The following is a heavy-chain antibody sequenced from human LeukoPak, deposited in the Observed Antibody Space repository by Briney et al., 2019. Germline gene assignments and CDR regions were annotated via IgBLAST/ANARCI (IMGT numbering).Heavy chain of an antibody. J-gene: IGHJ4*02. CDR2: IYRDGST. V-gene: IGHV3-53*01. Sequence: GGSLRLSCAASAFIISVNFMSWVRQAPGKGLEWVSVIYRDGSTYYADSVKGRFTISRDNSKNTLYLQMNSLSAEDASVYYCARDSSGTQVFDLWGPGTLVTVSS. CDR1: AFIISVNF. D-gene: IGHD6-19*01. CDR3: ARDSSGTQVFDL.